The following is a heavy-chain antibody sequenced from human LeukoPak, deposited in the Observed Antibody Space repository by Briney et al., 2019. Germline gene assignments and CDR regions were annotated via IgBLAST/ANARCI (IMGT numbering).Heavy chain of an antibody. Sequence: GGSLRLSCAASGFTFSSYDMSWVRQAPGKGLEWVSAISGSGGNTYYADSVKGRFTISRDNSMNTLFLQMNSLRAEDTAVYYCAKGVDILTGSDAFDIWGQGTMVTVSS. V-gene: IGHV3-23*01. J-gene: IGHJ3*02. D-gene: IGHD3-9*01. CDR2: ISGSGGNT. CDR3: AKGVDILTGSDAFDI. CDR1: GFTFSSYD.